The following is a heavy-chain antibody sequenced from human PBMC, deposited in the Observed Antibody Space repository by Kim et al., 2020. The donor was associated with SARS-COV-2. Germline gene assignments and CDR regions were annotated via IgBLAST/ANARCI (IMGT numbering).Heavy chain of an antibody. CDR1: GGSVSSGSYY. CDR3: ARGITMVRGVMVYYYG. CDR2: IYYSGST. Sequence: SETLSLTCTVSGGSVSSGSYYWSWIRQPPGKGLEWIGYIYYSGSTNYNPSLKSRVTISVDTSKNQFSLKLSSVTAADTAVYYCARGITMVRGVMVYYYG. J-gene: IGHJ6*01. V-gene: IGHV4-61*01. D-gene: IGHD3-10*01.